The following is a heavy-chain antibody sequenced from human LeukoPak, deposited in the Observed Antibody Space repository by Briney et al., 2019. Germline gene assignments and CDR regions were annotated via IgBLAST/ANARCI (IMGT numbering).Heavy chain of an antibody. CDR1: GGTFSSYA. CDR2: IIPIFGTA. Sequence: SVKVSCKASGGTFSSYAISWVRQAPGQGLEWMGGIIPIFGTANYAQKFQGRVTITADESTSTAYMELSSLRSEDTAVYYCARYTPYCSSTSCYPRNWFDPWGQGTLVTVSS. D-gene: IGHD2-2*01. V-gene: IGHV1-69*13. CDR3: ARYTPYCSSTSCYPRNWFDP. J-gene: IGHJ5*02.